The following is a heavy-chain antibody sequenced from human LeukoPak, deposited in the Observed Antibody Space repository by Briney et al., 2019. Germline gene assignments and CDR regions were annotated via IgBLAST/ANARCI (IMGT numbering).Heavy chain of an antibody. J-gene: IGHJ4*02. CDR3: ARVGRVIAARLFDY. V-gene: IGHV4-39*07. Sequence: ASETLSLTCTVSGGSISSSSYYWGWIRQPPGKGLEWIGSVYYTGASYYNPSLKSRVTISIDTSKKHFSLKLTSVTAADTAVYYCARVGRVIAARLFDYWGQGTQVTVSS. CDR1: GGSISSSSYY. D-gene: IGHD6-6*01. CDR2: VYYTGAS.